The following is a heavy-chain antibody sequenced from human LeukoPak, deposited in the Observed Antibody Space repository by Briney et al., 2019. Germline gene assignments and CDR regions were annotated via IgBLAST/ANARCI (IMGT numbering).Heavy chain of an antibody. Sequence: GGSLRLSCAVSGFTFSSYGMHWVRQAPGKGLEWMAVISYDGTNKYYADSVKGRFTIPRDNSKNTLYLQMNSLRAEDTAVYYCAKDLNYDFWSGLGNWGQGTLVPVSS. CDR2: ISYDGTNK. J-gene: IGHJ4*02. V-gene: IGHV3-30*18. D-gene: IGHD3-3*01. CDR1: GFTFSSYG. CDR3: AKDLNYDFWSGLGN.